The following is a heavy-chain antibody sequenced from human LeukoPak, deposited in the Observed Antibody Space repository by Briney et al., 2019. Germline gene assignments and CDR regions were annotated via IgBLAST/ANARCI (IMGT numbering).Heavy chain of an antibody. CDR1: GFTFSSYA. CDR3: AKIHHSFYGVVVD. J-gene: IGHJ4*02. CDR2: ISARGDST. D-gene: IGHD3-22*01. V-gene: IGHV3-23*01. Sequence: GGSLRLSCAASGFTFSSYAMSWVRQAPEEGLEWVSAISARGDSTYYADSVKGRFTISRDKSKNTLYLQMSSLRAEDTAVYYCAKIHHSFYGVVVDWGQGTLVTVSS.